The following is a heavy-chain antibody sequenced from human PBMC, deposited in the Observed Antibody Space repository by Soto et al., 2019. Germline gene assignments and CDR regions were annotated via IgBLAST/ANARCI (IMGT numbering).Heavy chain of an antibody. V-gene: IGHV3-21*01. Sequence: EVQLVESGGGLVKPGGSLRLSCAASGFTFSSYSMNWVRQAPGKGLEWVSSISSSSSYIYYADSVKGRFTISRDNAKNTLCLRMQPPGVADTVVCYCARASPHPPTNRVVVVAATYYYYGMDVWGQGTTDAVSS. CDR3: ARASPHPPTNRVVVVAATYYYYGMDV. J-gene: IGHJ6*02. CDR1: GFTFSSYS. CDR2: ISSSSSYI. D-gene: IGHD2-15*01.